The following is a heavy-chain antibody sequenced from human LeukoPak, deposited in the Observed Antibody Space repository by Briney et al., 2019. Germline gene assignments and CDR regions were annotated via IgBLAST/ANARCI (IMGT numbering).Heavy chain of an antibody. D-gene: IGHD3-22*01. CDR2: INDDTP. V-gene: IGHV3-23*01. J-gene: IGHJ4*02. Sequence: GGSLRLSCTTSGFSFKTYSMSWVRQAPGKGLEWVSAINDDTPHYADSVRGRFTIDRDNSKNTVYLEMNGLRPDDTAIYFCARQEARNYYYEGLDYWGQGNLVTVSS. CDR1: GFSFKTYS. CDR3: ARQEARNYYYEGLDY.